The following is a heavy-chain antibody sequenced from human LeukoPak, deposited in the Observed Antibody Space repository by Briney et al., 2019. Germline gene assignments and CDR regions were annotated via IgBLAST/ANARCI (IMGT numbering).Heavy chain of an antibody. D-gene: IGHD2-15*01. Sequence: PSETLSLTCTVSGGSVSSGHYYWSWIRQPPGKGLEWIGDIYYSGSTNYKPSLKSRVTISIDTSKNQFSLKLNSVTAADTAVYYCAREVGCSGGSCYSPNWFDPWGQGTLVTVSS. CDR2: IYYSGST. CDR3: AREVGCSGGSCYSPNWFDP. J-gene: IGHJ5*02. CDR1: GGSVSSGHYY. V-gene: IGHV4-61*01.